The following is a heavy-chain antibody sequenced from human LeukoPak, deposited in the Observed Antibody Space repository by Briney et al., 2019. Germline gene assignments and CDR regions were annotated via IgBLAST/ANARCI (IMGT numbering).Heavy chain of an antibody. CDR3: ARHAGIVGATYYYYYYMDV. CDR1: GGTFSSYA. CDR2: IIPIFGTA. J-gene: IGHJ6*03. V-gene: IGHV1-69*13. D-gene: IGHD1-26*01. Sequence: SVKVSCKASGGTFSSYAISWVRQAPGQGLEWMGGIIPIFGTANYAQKSQGRVTITADESTSTAYMELSSLRSEDTAVYYCARHAGIVGATYYYYYYMDVWGKGTTVTISS.